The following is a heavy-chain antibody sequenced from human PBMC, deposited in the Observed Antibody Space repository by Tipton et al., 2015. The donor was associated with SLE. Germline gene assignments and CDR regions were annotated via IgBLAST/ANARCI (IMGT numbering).Heavy chain of an antibody. D-gene: IGHD2-15*01. J-gene: IGHJ4*02. CDR3: AREDVGYCNGGSCPYYIDY. V-gene: IGHV4-61*02. Sequence: TLSLTCIVSGGSISSDTYYWNWIRQPAGKGLEWIGRVYSGGNTDYNPSLKSRVTMSVDTSKNQFSLKVNSVTAADTAMYFCAREDVGYCNGGSCPYYIDYWGQGTLVTVSS. CDR1: GGSISSDTYY. CDR2: VYSGGNT.